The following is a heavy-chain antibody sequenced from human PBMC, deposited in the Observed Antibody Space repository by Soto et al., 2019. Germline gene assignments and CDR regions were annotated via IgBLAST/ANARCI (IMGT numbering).Heavy chain of an antibody. CDR3: ARDLAYYDFWSGYWAPPYYGMDV. CDR2: INSDGSST. CDR1: GFTFSIYW. J-gene: IGHJ6*02. Sequence: PGGSLRLSCAASGFTFSIYWMHWVRQAPGKGLVWVSRINSDGSSTSYADSVKGRFTISRDNAKNTLYLQMNSLRAEDTAVYYCARDLAYYDFWSGYWAPPYYGMDVWGQGTTVTVSS. V-gene: IGHV3-74*01. D-gene: IGHD3-3*01.